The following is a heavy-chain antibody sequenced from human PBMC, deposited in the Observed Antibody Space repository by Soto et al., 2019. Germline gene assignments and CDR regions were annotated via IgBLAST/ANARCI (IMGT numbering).Heavy chain of an antibody. CDR3: ARDRGYSYGYMAYYYAMDV. V-gene: IGHV4-59*01. J-gene: IGHJ6*02. D-gene: IGHD5-18*01. Sequence: SETLSLTCTASGGSISNYYWSWIRQPPGKGLEWIGYVYYSGSTTYNPSLKSRVTISVDTSKNQFSLKLNSVTAADTAVYYCARDRGYSYGYMAYYYAMDVWGQGTTVTVSS. CDR2: VYYSGST. CDR1: GGSISNYY.